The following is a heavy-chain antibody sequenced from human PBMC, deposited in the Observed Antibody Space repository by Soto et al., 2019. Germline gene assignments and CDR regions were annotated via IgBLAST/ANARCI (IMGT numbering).Heavy chain of an antibody. D-gene: IGHD2-21*02. CDR2: IIPIFGTA. V-gene: IGHV1-69*01. Sequence: QVQLVQSGAEVKKPGSSVKVSCKASGGTFSSYAISWVRQAPGQGLKWMGGIIPIFGTANYAQKFQGRVTITADESTSTAYMELSSLRSEDTAVYYCARGVSDCGGDCYSAVDYWGQGTLVTVSS. CDR3: ARGVSDCGGDCYSAVDY. J-gene: IGHJ4*02. CDR1: GGTFSSYA.